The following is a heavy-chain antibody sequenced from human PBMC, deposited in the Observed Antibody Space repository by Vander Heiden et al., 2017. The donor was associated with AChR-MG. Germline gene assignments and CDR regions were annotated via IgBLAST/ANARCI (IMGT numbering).Heavy chain of an antibody. Sequence: QVQLVQSGAEVKKPGSSVKVSCKASGGTFSSHAIRWVRQAPGQGLEWMGGIIPIFGTANYAQKFQGRVTITADESTSTAYMELSSLRSEDTAVYYCARDPGWGAVAPWGYFDLWGRGTLVTVSS. V-gene: IGHV1-69*01. CDR1: GGTFSSHA. D-gene: IGHD6-19*01. J-gene: IGHJ2*01. CDR2: IIPIFGTA. CDR3: ARDPGWGAVAPWGYFDL.